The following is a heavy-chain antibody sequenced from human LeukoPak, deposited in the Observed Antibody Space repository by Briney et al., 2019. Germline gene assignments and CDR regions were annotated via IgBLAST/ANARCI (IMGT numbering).Heavy chain of an antibody. D-gene: IGHD1-26*01. CDR1: GVSFSDYY. Sequence: KSSEALSLTCAVHGVSFSDYYWSWLRQPPAKGRQWRGEINHSGSTNSNPSLKSRVTISVDTSKKQFSLKLSSVTAADTAVYYCARKVGDTSYPDWFDPWGQGTLVTVSS. CDR2: INHSGST. J-gene: IGHJ5*02. V-gene: IGHV4-34*01. CDR3: ARKVGDTSYPDWFDP.